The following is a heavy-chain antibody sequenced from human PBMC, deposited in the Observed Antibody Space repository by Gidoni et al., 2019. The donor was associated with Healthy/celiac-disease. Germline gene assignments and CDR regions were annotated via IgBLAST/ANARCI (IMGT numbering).Heavy chain of an antibody. D-gene: IGHD2-8*01. CDR3: AKGAKNRYAGAEYFQH. J-gene: IGHJ1*01. V-gene: IGHV3-23*01. Sequence: TISRDNSKSTLYLQMNSLRAEDTAVYYCAKGAKNRYAGAEYFQHWGQGTLVTVSS.